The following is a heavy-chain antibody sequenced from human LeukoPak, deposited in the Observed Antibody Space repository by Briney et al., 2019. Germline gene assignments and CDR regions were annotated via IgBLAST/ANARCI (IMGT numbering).Heavy chain of an antibody. CDR3: ARSNFVYGDYVQYWYFDL. D-gene: IGHD4-17*01. CDR2: IWYDGTNK. V-gene: IGHV3-33*01. Sequence: PGRSLRLSCAASGFSFSSYGMHWVRQAPGKGLEWVAVIWYDGTNKYYADSVKGRFTISRDNSKNTLYLQMNSLRAEDTAVYYCARSNFVYGDYVQYWYFDLWGRGTLVTVSS. J-gene: IGHJ2*01. CDR1: GFSFSSYG.